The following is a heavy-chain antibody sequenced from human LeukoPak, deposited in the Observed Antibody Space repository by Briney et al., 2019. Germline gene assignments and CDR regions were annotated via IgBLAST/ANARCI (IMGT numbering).Heavy chain of an antibody. CDR1: GFTLRSYD. V-gene: IGHV3-23*01. CDR2: TSGSGGDT. D-gene: IGHD5-12*01. Sequence: GWSLRLSCAASGFTLRSYDMSWVRQAPGKGLEWVSATSGSGGDTYYADSVKGRSTISRDNSKNTLYLQMNSLRAEDTAVYYCAKEYSGYDFDYWGQGTLVTVSS. J-gene: IGHJ4*02. CDR3: AKEYSGYDFDY.